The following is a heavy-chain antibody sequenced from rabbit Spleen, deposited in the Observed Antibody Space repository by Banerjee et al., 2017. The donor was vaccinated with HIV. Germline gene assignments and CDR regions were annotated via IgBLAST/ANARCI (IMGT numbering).Heavy chain of an antibody. CDR2: IYGGDGHST. CDR3: ARDTGSSFSSYGMDL. Sequence: QSLVESGGGLVKPGASLTLTCRASGFSFCSGYDLCWGRHAPGKGIESIACIYGGDGHSTWYANWAKGRFTISKTSSTTVTLQMISMTAADTATYFCARDTGSSFSSYGMDLWGQGTLVTVS. J-gene: IGHJ6*01. D-gene: IGHD8-1*01. CDR1: GFSFCSGYD. V-gene: IGHV1S40*01.